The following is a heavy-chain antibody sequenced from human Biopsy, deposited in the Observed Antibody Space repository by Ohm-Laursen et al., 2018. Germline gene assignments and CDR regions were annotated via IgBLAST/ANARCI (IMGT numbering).Heavy chain of an antibody. D-gene: IGHD3-22*01. CDR1: GGSIGSGGYY. J-gene: IGHJ4*02. V-gene: IGHV4-31*01. CDR2: IHSSGST. CDR3: ARDAYYYDSNAWDYFDF. Sequence: TLSLTCSVSGGSIGSGGYYWSWVRQSPGKGLEWIGYIHSSGSTFYKASLESQLTISVDTSKNQFSLKMTSVTAADTAVYYCARDAYYYDSNAWDYFDFWGQGTLVTVSA.